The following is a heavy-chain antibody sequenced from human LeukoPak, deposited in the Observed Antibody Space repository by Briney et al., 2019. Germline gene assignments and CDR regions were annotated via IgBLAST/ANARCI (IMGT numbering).Heavy chain of an antibody. Sequence: LPGGSLRLSCAASGFTFSSYWMSWVRRAPGKGLGWVSAISGSGGSTYYDDFVKGRFNISRDNSKNTLYLQMNSLRAEDTAVYYCAKSYDYVWGSYRYFDYWGQGTLVTVSS. J-gene: IGHJ4*02. CDR1: GFTFSSYW. D-gene: IGHD3-16*02. CDR2: ISGSGGST. CDR3: AKSYDYVWGSYRYFDY. V-gene: IGHV3-23*01.